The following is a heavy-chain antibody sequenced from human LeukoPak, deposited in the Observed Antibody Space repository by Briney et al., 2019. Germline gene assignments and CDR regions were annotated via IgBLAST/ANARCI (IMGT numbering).Heavy chain of an antibody. CDR1: GFAIPNDG. D-gene: IGHD3-22*01. Sequence: PGGSLRLSCTGSGFAIPNDGMAWVRQAPGKGLEWISSICAGVTGKYYAASVRGRFTISKDNSKKTVFLQMNSLRAEDTALYYCAKSIDSGGYPLGDSWGQGTLVIVSS. J-gene: IGHJ4*02. CDR2: ICAGVTGK. CDR3: AKSIDSGGYPLGDS. V-gene: IGHV3-23*01.